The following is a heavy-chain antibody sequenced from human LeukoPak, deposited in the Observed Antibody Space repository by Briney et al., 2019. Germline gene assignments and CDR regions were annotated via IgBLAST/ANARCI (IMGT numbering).Heavy chain of an antibody. Sequence: SETLSLTCTVSDDSINNNFWNWIRQPPGKRLEWIGYIQYSRNTNYSPFLKGRLTMSVDTSKNQFSLRLTSVTAADTAIYYCARGAGLFGGYLDSWGQGTLVTVSS. CDR1: DDSINNNF. D-gene: IGHD3-16*01. J-gene: IGHJ4*02. CDR2: IQYSRNT. V-gene: IGHV4-59*01. CDR3: ARGAGLFGGYLDS.